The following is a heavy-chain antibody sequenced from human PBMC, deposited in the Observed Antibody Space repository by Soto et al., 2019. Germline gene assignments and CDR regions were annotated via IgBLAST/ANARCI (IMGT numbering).Heavy chain of an antibody. CDR3: ARGGRWLQSPSFDY. D-gene: IGHD5-12*01. Sequence: PGGSLRPSCAASGFTFSSYSMNWVRQAPGKGPEWVSYISSSSSTIYYADSVKGRFTISRDNAKNSLYLQMNSLRDEDTAVYYCARGGRWLQSPSFDYWGQGTLVTVSS. J-gene: IGHJ4*02. V-gene: IGHV3-48*02. CDR1: GFTFSSYS. CDR2: ISSSSSTI.